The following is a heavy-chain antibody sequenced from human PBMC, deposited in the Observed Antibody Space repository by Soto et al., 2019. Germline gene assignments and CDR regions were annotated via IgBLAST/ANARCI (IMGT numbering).Heavy chain of an antibody. J-gene: IGHJ3*02. V-gene: IGHV3-15*07. CDR2: IKSKTDGGTT. CDR1: GFTFSNAW. CDR3: TTSRALEWLSDDAFDI. D-gene: IGHD3-3*01. Sequence: GGSLRLSCAASGFTFSNAWMNWVRQAPGKGLEWVGRIKSKTDGGTTDYTAPVKGRFTISRDDSKNTLYLQMNSLKTEDTAVYYCTTSRALEWLSDDAFDIWGQGTMVTVSS.